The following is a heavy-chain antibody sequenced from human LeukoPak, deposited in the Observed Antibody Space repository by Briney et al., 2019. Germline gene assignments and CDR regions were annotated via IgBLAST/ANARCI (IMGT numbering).Heavy chain of an antibody. Sequence: PSETLSLSCTVSGGSVSSGSYFWTWLRQPPGKVLEWIGYIQNSGSSNYNPSLDSRVTISVDTSKDQFSLKLSSVTAADTDIYYCATDYSNFYGLDVWGQGTTVTVSS. CDR1: GGSVSSGSYF. CDR2: IQNSGSS. J-gene: IGHJ6*02. D-gene: IGHD4-11*01. CDR3: ATDYSNFYGLDV. V-gene: IGHV4-61*01.